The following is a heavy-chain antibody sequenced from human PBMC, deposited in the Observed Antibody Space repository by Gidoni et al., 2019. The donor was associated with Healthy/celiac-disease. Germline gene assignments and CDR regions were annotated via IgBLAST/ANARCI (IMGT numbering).Heavy chain of an antibody. CDR1: GATFSSYA. Sequence: QVQLVQSGAEVKKPGSSVKVSCKAAGATFSSYAISWVRQAPGQGLEWMGGIIPSFGTANYAQKFQGRVTITADKSTSTAYMELSSLRSEDTAVYYCARDGGSSDLDPFDYWGQGTLVTVSS. V-gene: IGHV1-69*06. CDR3: ARDGGSSDLDPFDY. CDR2: IIPSFGTA. J-gene: IGHJ4*02. D-gene: IGHD6-6*01.